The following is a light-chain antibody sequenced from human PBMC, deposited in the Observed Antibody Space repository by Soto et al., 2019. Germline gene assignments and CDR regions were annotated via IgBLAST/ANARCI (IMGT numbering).Light chain of an antibody. CDR2: HAS. CDR3: QQYNSYS. CDR1: QSVSWW. V-gene: IGKV1-5*01. Sequence: DIQMTQSPSTLSASVGHRLTITCRASQSVSWWLAWYQQKPGTAPKVLIYHASNLQSGVPSRFSGSGSGTEFTLTISSLQPDDFATYYCQQYNSYSFGQGTKVDIK. J-gene: IGKJ1*01.